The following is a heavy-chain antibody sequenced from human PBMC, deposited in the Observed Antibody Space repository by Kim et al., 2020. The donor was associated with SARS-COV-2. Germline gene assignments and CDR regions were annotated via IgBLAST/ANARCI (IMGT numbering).Heavy chain of an antibody. J-gene: IGHJ6*01. CDR1: GGSISSSGYY. CDR3: ASDYYGSGNYYTYYG. CDR2: IYHSGST. D-gene: IGHD3-10*01. Sequence: SETLSLTCTVSGGSISSSGYYWSWIRQHPGKGLEWIGYIYHSGSTNYNPSLKGRVNMSVDTSKNQFSLKLRSVTAADTAVHYCASDYYGSGNYYTYYG. V-gene: IGHV4-31*03.